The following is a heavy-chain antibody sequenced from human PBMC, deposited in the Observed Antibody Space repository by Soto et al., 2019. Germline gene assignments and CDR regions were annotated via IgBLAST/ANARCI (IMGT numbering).Heavy chain of an antibody. CDR3: ARGHDFWSGYYRPFDP. CDR2: INHRGST. J-gene: IGHJ5*02. V-gene: IGHV4-34*01. CDR1: GGSFSGYY. Sequence: QVQLQQWGAGLLKPSETLSLTCAVYGGSFSGYYWSWIRQPPGKGLEWIGEINHRGSTNYNPSLKSRVTISVDTSKNQFSLQLSSVTAADTAVYYCARGHDFWSGYYRPFDPWGQGTLVTVSS. D-gene: IGHD3-3*01.